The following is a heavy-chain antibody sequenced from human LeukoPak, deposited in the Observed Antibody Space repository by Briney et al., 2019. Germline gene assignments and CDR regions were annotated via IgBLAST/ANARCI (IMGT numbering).Heavy chain of an antibody. D-gene: IGHD5-24*01. J-gene: IGHJ4*02. CDR1: GFTFKKYW. CDR2: IKEDGSET. CDR3: ARETPRRGETRDGYR. Sequence: GESLRLSCAASGFTFKKYWMNWVRQVPGKGLECLANIKEDGSETYYADPVKGQFTISRDNPKNLLFLQINSLRVEDTAVYYCARETPRRGETRDGYRWGQGTLVTVSS. V-gene: IGHV3-7*01.